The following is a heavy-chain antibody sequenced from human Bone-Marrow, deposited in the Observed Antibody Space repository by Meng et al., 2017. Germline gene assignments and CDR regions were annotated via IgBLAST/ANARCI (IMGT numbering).Heavy chain of an antibody. CDR2: ISAYNGNT. CDR1: GYTFTSYG. J-gene: IGHJ4*02. CDR3: ARGRRDYGDSYYFDY. D-gene: IGHD4-17*01. V-gene: IGHV1-18*01. Sequence: ASVKVSCKASGYTFTSYGISWVRQAPGQGLEWMGWISAYNGNTNYAQKLQGRVTMTTDTSTSTAYMELRSLRSEDTAVYYCARGRRDYGDSYYFDYWGQGTLVTVSS.